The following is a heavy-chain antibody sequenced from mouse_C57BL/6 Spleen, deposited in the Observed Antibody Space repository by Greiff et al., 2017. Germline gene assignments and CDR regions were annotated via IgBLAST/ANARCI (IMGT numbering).Heavy chain of an antibody. CDR3: ARSLYYYGSSYLFDY. J-gene: IGHJ2*01. CDR1: GYAFSSYW. CDR2: IYPGDGDT. D-gene: IGHD1-1*01. Sequence: QVQLQQSGAKLVKPGASVKISCKASGYAFSSYWMNWVKQRPGKGLEWIGQIYPGDGDTNYNGKFKGKATLTADKSSSTAYMQLSSLTSEDSAVYFCARSLYYYGSSYLFDYWGQGTTRTVAS. V-gene: IGHV1-80*01.